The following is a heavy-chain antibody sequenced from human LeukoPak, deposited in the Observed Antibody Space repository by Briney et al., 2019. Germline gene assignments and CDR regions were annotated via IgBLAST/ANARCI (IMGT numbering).Heavy chain of an antibody. J-gene: IGHJ4*02. D-gene: IGHD5-24*01. CDR2: TYSGGST. V-gene: IGHV3-53*01. Sequence: GGSLRLSCAASGFTVSSNYMSWVRQAPGKGLEWVSVTYSGGSTYYADSVKGRFTISRDNSKNTLYLQMNSLRAEDTAVYYCARAKNRDGYLDYWGQGTLVTVSS. CDR3: ARAKNRDGYLDY. CDR1: GFTVSSNY.